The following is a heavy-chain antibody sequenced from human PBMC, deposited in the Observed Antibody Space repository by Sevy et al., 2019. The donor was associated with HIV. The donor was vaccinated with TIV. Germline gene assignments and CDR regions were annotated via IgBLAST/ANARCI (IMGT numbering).Heavy chain of an antibody. CDR3: ASHDWGREDY. CDR1: GYCIRSGYW. J-gene: IGHJ4*02. Sequence: SETLSLTCVVSGYCIRSGYWWDWFRRPPGKGLEWIGAIHYTGTTQYTPSLNRRVTVSADTSKNQFSLRLSSMTAADTAVYYCASHDWGREDYWGQGTLVTVSS. D-gene: IGHD7-27*01. CDR2: IHYTGTT. V-gene: IGHV4-38-2*01.